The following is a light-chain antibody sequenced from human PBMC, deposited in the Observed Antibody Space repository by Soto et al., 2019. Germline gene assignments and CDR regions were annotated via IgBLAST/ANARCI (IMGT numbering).Light chain of an antibody. V-gene: IGKV3-20*01. CDR1: QSVSSSY. J-gene: IGKJ3*01. CDR2: GAS. CDR3: QQYGSSPPEGFT. Sequence: EIVLTQSPGTLSLSPGERATLSCRASQSVSSSYLAWYQQKPGQAPRLLIYGASSRATGIPDRFSGSGSGTVFTLTISRLEAEDFAVYYCQQYGSSPPEGFTFGPGTKVDIK.